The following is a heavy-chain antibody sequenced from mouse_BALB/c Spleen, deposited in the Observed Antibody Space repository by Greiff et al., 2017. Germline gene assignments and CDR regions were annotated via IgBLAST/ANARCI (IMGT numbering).Heavy chain of an antibody. CDR1: GYTFTDYN. D-gene: IGHD1-1*01. V-gene: IGHV1-18*01. CDR2: INPNNGGT. CDR3: ARQDTTVVAPFDY. Sequence: EVQLQQSGPELVKPGASVKIPCKASGYTFTDYNMDWVKQSHGMSLEWIGDINPNNGGTIYNQKFKGKATLTVDKSSSTAYMELRSLTSEDTAVYYCARQDTTVVAPFDYWGQGTTLTVSS. J-gene: IGHJ2*01.